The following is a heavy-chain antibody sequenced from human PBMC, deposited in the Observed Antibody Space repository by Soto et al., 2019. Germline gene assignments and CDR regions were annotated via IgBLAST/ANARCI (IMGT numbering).Heavy chain of an antibody. V-gene: IGHV1-8*01. Sequence: QVQLVQSGAEVKKPGASVKVSCKASGYTFTSYDINWVRQATGQGLGWMGWMNPNSGNTGYAQKFQGRVTMTRNTSISTAYMELSSLRSEDTAVYYCARGKVLRYFDWLSNDAFDIWGQGTMVTVSS. CDR3: ARGKVLRYFDWLSNDAFDI. CDR1: GYTFTSYD. CDR2: MNPNSGNT. J-gene: IGHJ3*02. D-gene: IGHD3-9*01.